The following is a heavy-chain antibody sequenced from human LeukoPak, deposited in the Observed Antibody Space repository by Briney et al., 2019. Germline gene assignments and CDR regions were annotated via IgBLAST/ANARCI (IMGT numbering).Heavy chain of an antibody. D-gene: IGHD3-9*01. CDR1: GYTFTTYG. CDR2: TSAYNGDT. V-gene: IGHV1-18*01. CDR3: ARDREYYDLLTGYYQYWFDP. J-gene: IGHJ5*02. Sequence: ASVKVSCKASGYTFTTYGISWVRQAPGQGLEWMGWTSAYNGDTKYSQKLQGRVTMTTDTSTSTAYMELRSLRSDDTAVYYCARDREYYDLLTGYYQYWFDPWGQGTLVTVSS.